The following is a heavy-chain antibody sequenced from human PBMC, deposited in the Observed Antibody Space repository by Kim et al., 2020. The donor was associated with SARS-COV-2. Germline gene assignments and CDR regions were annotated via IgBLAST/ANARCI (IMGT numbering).Heavy chain of an antibody. V-gene: IGHV4-59*01. CDR2: IYYSGST. J-gene: IGHJ6*03. D-gene: IGHD2-2*02. CDR1: GGSISSYY. Sequence: SETLSLTCTVSGGSISSYYWSWIRQPPGKGLEWIGYIYYSGSTNYNPSLKSRVTISVDTSKNQFSLKLSSVTAADTAVYYCARAPKYQLLYTRHYYYMDVWGKGTTVTVSS. CDR3: ARAPKYQLLYTRHYYYMDV.